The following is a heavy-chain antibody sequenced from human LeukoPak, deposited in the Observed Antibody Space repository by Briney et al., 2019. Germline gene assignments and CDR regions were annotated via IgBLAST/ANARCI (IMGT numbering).Heavy chain of an antibody. V-gene: IGHV3-23*01. J-gene: IGHJ4*02. Sequence: GGSLTLSCAASGFTFSSYAMTWVRQAPGKGLEWVSGISGSSATTYYADSVKGRFTISRDNSKNTLSLQMNSLRADDTAVYFCAKGAAYSSTWYPLDYWGQGTLVIVSS. CDR3: AKGAAYSSTWYPLDY. CDR1: GFTFSSYA. CDR2: ISGSSATT. D-gene: IGHD6-13*01.